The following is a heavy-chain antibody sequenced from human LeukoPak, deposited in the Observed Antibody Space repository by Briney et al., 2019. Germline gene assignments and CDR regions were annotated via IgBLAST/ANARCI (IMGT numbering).Heavy chain of an antibody. D-gene: IGHD3-3*01. CDR1: GFTFSSYA. CDR3: ARDSYYDFWSGLDY. V-gene: IGHV3-30-3*01. J-gene: IGHJ4*02. Sequence: QPGRSLRLSCAASGFTFSSYAIHWVRQAPGKGLEWVAVISYDGSNKYYADSVKGRFTISRDNSKNTLYLQMNSLRAEDTAVYYCARDSYYDFWSGLDYWGQGTLVTVSS. CDR2: ISYDGSNK.